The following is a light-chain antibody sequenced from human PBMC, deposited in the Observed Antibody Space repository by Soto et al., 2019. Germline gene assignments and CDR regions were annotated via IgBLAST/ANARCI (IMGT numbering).Light chain of an antibody. CDR1: SXDVGAYKY. V-gene: IGLV2-14*01. J-gene: IGLJ1*01. Sequence: QSALTQPASVSGSPGQSITISCTGTSXDVGAYKYVSWYQQHPGKAPKLMIYEVSNRPSGVSNRFSGSKSGNTASVTISGLQAEDEADYYCSSYTSTNTQVFGTGTKVNIL. CDR2: EVS. CDR3: SSYTSTNTQV.